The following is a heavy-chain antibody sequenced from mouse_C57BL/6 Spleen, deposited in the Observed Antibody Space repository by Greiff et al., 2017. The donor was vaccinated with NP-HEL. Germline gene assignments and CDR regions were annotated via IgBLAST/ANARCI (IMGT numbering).Heavy chain of an antibody. J-gene: IGHJ3*01. CDR2: IDPENGDT. V-gene: IGHV14-4*01. Sequence: EVQLQQSGAELVRPGASVKLSCTASGFNIKDDYMHWVKQRPEQGLEWIGWIDPENGDTEYASKFQGKATITADTSSNTAYLQLSSLTSEDTAVYYCTDDSSGYGFAYWGQGTLVTVSA. CDR3: TDDSSGYGFAY. D-gene: IGHD3-2*02. CDR1: GFNIKDDY.